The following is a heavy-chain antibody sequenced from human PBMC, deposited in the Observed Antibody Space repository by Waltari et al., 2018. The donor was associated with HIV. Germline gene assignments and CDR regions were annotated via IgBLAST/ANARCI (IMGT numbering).Heavy chain of an antibody. Sequence: DVRLVESGGEVVRPGASLRLSCVASGFTIDDYGMAWVRQRPGQGLGWVSNIDGKGGSANDGDSVKGRFTVFRDNPKASLYLQMNNLRDEDTGLYYCVRDSDGSGYDIWGRGTLVTVFS. D-gene: IGHD3-3*01. CDR3: VRDSDGSGYDI. V-gene: IGHV3-20*04. CDR1: GFTIDDYG. J-gene: IGHJ1*01. CDR2: IDGKGGSA.